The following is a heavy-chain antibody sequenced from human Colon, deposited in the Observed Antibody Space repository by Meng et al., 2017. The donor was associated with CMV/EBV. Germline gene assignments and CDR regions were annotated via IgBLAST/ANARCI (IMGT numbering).Heavy chain of an antibody. D-gene: IGHD3-10*01. J-gene: IGHJ4*02. V-gene: IGHV3-74*01. Sequence: GESLKISCAASGFTFSSYWMHWVRQTPGKGLEWVSRVNNDGRNTVYADSVKGRFTISRDNAKDTLFLQMNSLRDEDTAVYYCTRGHRGPDYWGQGTLVTVSS. CDR1: GFTFSSYW. CDR3: TRGHRGPDY. CDR2: VNNDGRNT.